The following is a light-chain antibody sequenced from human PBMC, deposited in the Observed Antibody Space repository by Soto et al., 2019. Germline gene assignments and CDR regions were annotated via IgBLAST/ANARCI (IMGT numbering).Light chain of an antibody. CDR1: QGISSS. Sequence: DIQMTQSPSSVSASVGERVTFTCRASQGISSSLAWYQQKPGKAPNLLISAASSLHSGAPSRFSGSGSVTDFTLTISALQPEDFGTYYCQLADSFPYTFGPGTKVDIK. J-gene: IGKJ3*01. CDR3: QLADSFPYT. V-gene: IGKV1-12*01. CDR2: AAS.